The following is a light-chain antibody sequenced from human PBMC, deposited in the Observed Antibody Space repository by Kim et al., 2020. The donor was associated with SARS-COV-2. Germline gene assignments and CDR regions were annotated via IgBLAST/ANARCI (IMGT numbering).Light chain of an antibody. V-gene: IGLV2-11*01. CDR1: SSGVCSYNY. CDR2: DVT. CDR3: CSYAGSVV. J-gene: IGLJ2*01. Sequence: SPGQSVTISCTGTSSGVCSYNYGSWYQQRKGKAPKLIIYDVTKRPAGVPVRVSGSKSGNTASLTISGLQAEDEADYYCCSYAGSVVFGGGTQLTVL.